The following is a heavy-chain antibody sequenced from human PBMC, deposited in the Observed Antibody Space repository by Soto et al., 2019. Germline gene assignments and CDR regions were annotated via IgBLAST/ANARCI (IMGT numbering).Heavy chain of an antibody. CDR2: INPDNGNT. D-gene: IGHD2-15*01. CDR3: ARGIATGQLDP. Sequence: ASVKVSCKASGYTFTRYTMNWVRQAPGQRLEWMGWINPDNGNTKSSQKFQDRVIITRDTSASTAYMDLSSLRSEDTAVYYCARGIATGQLDPWGQGPLVTVSS. V-gene: IGHV1-3*01. CDR1: GYTFTRYT. J-gene: IGHJ5*02.